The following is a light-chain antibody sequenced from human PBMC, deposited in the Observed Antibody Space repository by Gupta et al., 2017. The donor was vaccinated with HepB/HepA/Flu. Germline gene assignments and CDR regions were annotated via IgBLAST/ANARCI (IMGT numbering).Light chain of an antibody. CDR3: QQYNNWPPRIT. Sequence: EIVMTQSPATLSVSPGERATLSCRASQSVSSNLAWYQQKPGQAPRLLIYGASTRATGIPASFSGSGFGTEFTLTLSRLQSEDFAVYYCQQYNNWPPRITFGQGTRLEIK. CDR2: GAS. J-gene: IGKJ5*01. V-gene: IGKV3-15*01. CDR1: QSVSSN.